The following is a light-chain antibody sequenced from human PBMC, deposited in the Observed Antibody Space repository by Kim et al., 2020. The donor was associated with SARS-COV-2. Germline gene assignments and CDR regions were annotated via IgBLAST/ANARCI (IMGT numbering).Light chain of an antibody. CDR2: GAS. J-gene: IGKJ4*01. Sequence: PGERITLSCRASQSVSSSYLAWYQQKPGQAPRLLFYGASSRATGIPDRFSGSGSGTDFTLTISRLEPEDFAVYYCQQYGSSPLTFGGGTKVDIK. CDR1: QSVSSSY. CDR3: QQYGSSPLT. V-gene: IGKV3-20*01.